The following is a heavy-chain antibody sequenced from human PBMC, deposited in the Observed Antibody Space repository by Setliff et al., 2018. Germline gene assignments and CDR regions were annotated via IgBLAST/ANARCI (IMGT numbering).Heavy chain of an antibody. V-gene: IGHV3-30*02. Sequence: GSLRLSCVASGFDFSSYGMHWVRQAPGKGLEWVSLIRYDSSTKDYADSVKGRFTISRDNAKNSVYLQMNSLRAEDTAVYYCASANTTGYYYFDYWGQGTLVTVS. CDR1: GFDFSSYG. J-gene: IGHJ4*02. CDR2: IRYDSSTK. D-gene: IGHD1-26*01. CDR3: ASANTTGYYYFDY.